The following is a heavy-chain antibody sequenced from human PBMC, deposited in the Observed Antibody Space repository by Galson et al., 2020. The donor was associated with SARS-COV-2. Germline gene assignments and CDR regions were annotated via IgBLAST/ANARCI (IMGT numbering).Heavy chain of an antibody. CDR1: GFTDSNNY. Sequence: GESLKISCAASGFTDSNNYMSWFRQAPGKGLQWVSIIYSVGITHYADSVKGRFTISRDNSNNTLYLQMNSLRGEDTAVYYCARDAPTSYYYDRSGYNGMDVWGQGTTVTVSS. J-gene: IGHJ6*02. CDR2: IYSVGIT. CDR3: ARDAPTSYYYDRSGYNGMDV. V-gene: IGHV3-66*02. D-gene: IGHD3-22*01.